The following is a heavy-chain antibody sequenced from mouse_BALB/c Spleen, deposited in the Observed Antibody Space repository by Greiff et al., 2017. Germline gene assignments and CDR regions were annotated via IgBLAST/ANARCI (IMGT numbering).Heavy chain of an antibody. J-gene: IGHJ1*01. Sequence: QVQLQQSGAELARPGASVKLSCKASGYTFTSYWMQWVKQRPGQGLEWIGAIYPGDGDTRYTQKFKGKATLTADKSSSTAYMQLSSLASEDSAVYYCARDTDYGSSWYFDVWGAGTTVTVSS. V-gene: IGHV1-87*01. CDR1: GYTFTSYW. D-gene: IGHD1-1*01. CDR2: IYPGDGDT. CDR3: ARDTDYGSSWYFDV.